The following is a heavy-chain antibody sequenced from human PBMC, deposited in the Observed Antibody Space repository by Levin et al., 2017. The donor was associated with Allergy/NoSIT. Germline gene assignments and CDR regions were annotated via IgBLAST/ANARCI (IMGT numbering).Heavy chain of an antibody. D-gene: IGHD1-14*01. J-gene: IGHJ4*02. CDR2: IYPGNSDA. Sequence: GESLKISCKASEYSFATYWIGWVRQMPGKGLEWMGIIYPGNSDARYSPSFQGHVTISADKSISTAYLQWSSLKASDTAMYYCARILTSRYFDYWGQGTLVTVSS. CDR1: EYSFATYW. CDR3: ARILTSRYFDY. V-gene: IGHV5-51*01.